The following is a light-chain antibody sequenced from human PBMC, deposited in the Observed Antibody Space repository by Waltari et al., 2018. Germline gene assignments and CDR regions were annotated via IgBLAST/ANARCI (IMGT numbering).Light chain of an antibody. CDR1: QSVSRT. CDR2: GAS. J-gene: IGKJ1*01. CDR3: QHYVRLPAT. V-gene: IGKV3-20*01. Sequence: SCRASQSVSRTLAWYQQKPGQAPRLLIFGASPRATGIPDRFSGSGSGTDFSLTISRLEPEDFAVYYCQHYVRLPATFGQGTKVEIK.